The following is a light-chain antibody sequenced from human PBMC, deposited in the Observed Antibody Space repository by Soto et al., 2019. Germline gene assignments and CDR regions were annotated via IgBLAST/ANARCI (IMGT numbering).Light chain of an antibody. J-gene: IGKJ1*01. Sequence: EIVMTQSPATLSVSPGERATLSCRASQSVSSNLAWYQQKPGQAPRLLIYGASTRATGIPVRFSGSGSGTEFSLTISSLQSEDFAVYHCQQHNNWPPWTFGQGTKGDIK. CDR3: QQHNNWPPWT. CDR1: QSVSSN. V-gene: IGKV3-15*01. CDR2: GAS.